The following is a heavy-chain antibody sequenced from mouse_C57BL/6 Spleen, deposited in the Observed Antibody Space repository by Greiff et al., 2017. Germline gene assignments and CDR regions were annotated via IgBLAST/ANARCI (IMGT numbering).Heavy chain of an antibody. J-gene: IGHJ1*03. D-gene: IGHD2-1*01. CDR1: GYTFTSYW. CDR2: IYPGSGST. CDR3: AREGIYGNYVRYFDV. Sequence: QVQLQQPGAELVKPGASVKMSCKASGYTFTSYWITWVKQRPGQGLEWIGDIYPGSGSTNYNEKFKSKATLTVDTSSSTAYMQLSSLTSEDSAVYYCAREGIYGNYVRYFDVWGTGTTVTVSS. V-gene: IGHV1-55*01.